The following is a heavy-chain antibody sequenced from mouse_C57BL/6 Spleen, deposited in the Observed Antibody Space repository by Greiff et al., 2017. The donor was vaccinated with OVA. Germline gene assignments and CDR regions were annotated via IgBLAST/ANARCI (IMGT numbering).Heavy chain of an antibody. CDR3: ARHGYDYDEEAWFAY. V-gene: IGHV5-15*01. J-gene: IGHJ3*01. CDR1: GFTFSDYG. CDR2: ISNLAYSI. Sequence: EVKLMESGGGLVQPGGSLKLSCAASGFTFSDYGMAWVRQAPRKGPEWVAFISNLAYSIYYADTVTGRFTISRENAKNTLYLEMSRLRSEDTAMYYCARHGYDYDEEAWFAYWGQGTLVTVSA. D-gene: IGHD2-4*01.